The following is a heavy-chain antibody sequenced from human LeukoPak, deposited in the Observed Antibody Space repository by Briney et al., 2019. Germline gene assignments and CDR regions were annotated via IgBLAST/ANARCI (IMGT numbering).Heavy chain of an antibody. Sequence: GASVKVSCKASGYTFTSYGISWVRQAPGQGLEWMGWISAYNGNTNYAQKLQGRVTMTTDTSTSTAYMELRSLRSDDTAVYYCARWVRGLGYYGSGSYSWFDPWGQGTLVTVSS. J-gene: IGHJ5*02. CDR1: GYTFTSYG. V-gene: IGHV1-18*01. D-gene: IGHD3-10*01. CDR2: ISAYNGNT. CDR3: ARWVRGLGYYGSGSYSWFDP.